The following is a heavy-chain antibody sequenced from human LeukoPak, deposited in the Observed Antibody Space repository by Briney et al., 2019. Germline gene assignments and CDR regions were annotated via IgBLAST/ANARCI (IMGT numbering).Heavy chain of an antibody. CDR1: GGSISSSDHF. CDR2: LYYTGSA. CDR3: ERGFSALVGSGNWFDS. D-gene: IGHD2-15*01. Sequence: SETLSLTCTVSGGSISSSDHFWGWIRQSPGKGLEWIGSLYYTGSAYYNPSLKSRVTIFVDTSKNQFSLRVTSVTAADTYVYYCERGFSALVGSGNWFDSWGQGTLVTVSS. V-gene: IGHV4-39*01. J-gene: IGHJ5*01.